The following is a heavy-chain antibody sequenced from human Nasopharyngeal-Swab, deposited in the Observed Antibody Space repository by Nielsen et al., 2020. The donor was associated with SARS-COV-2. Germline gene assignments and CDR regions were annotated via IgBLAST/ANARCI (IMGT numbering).Heavy chain of an antibody. CDR3: ARWMAGHYGMDV. V-gene: IGHV3-23*01. CDR2: ISGSGGST. J-gene: IGHJ6*02. Sequence: GESLKISCAASGFTFSSYAMSWVRQAPGKGLEWVSAISGSGGSTYYADSVKGRFTISRDNSKNTLYLQMNSLRAEDTAVYYCARWMAGHYGMDVWGQGTTVTVSS. CDR1: GFTFSSYA. D-gene: IGHD6-19*01.